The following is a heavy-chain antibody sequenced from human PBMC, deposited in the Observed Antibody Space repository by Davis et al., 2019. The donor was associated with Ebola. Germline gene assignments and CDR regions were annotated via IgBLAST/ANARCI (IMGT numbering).Heavy chain of an antibody. CDR2: ISSSSSTI. D-gene: IGHD3-16*02. J-gene: IGHJ4*02. CDR3: ARARGSIWGSYRPSYFDY. CDR1: GFTFSSYE. V-gene: IGHV3-48*02. Sequence: PGGSLRLSCAASGFTFSSYEMNWVRQAPGKGLEWVSYISSSSSTIYYADSVKGRFTISRDNAKNSLYLQMNSLRDEDTAVYYCARARGSIWGSYRPSYFDYWGQGTLVTVSS.